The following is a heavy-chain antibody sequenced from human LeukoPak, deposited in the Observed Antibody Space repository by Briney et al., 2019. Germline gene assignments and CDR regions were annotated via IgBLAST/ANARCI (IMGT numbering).Heavy chain of an antibody. J-gene: IGHJ5*02. Sequence: GGSLRLFCAASGFTFSSYAMSWVRQAPGKGLEWVSANSGSGGSTYYADSVKGRFTISRDNSKNTLYLQMNSLRAEDTAVYYCAKDAYGSGSYAPIGPWGQGTLVTVSS. CDR3: AKDAYGSGSYAPIGP. D-gene: IGHD3-10*01. V-gene: IGHV3-23*01. CDR2: NSGSGGST. CDR1: GFTFSSYA.